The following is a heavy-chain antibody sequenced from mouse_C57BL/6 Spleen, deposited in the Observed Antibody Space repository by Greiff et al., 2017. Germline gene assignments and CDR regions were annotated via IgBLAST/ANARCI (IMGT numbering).Heavy chain of an antibody. CDR3: ATYYGSSAGFAY. J-gene: IGHJ3*01. D-gene: IGHD1-1*01. CDR2: IYPGDGDT. Sequence: QVQLKQSGPELVKPGASVKISCKASGYAFSSSWMNWVQQRPGTGLEWIGRIYPGDGDTNYNGKFKGTATLTADKSSSTAYMQLSSLTSEDSAVYFCATYYGSSAGFAYWGQGTLVTVSA. V-gene: IGHV1-82*01. CDR1: GYAFSSSW.